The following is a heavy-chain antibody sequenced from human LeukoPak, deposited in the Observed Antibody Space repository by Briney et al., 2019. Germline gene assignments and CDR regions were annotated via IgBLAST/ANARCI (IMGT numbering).Heavy chain of an antibody. CDR1: GFTFSNYG. V-gene: IGHV3-33*01. Sequence: PGGSLRLSCAASGFTFSNYGMHWVRQAPGKELEWVAVIWYDGSNKYYADSVKGRFTISRDNSKNTLYLQMNSLRAEDTAVYYCASDQGYSYGYPFDYWGQGTLVTVSS. D-gene: IGHD5-18*01. J-gene: IGHJ4*02. CDR3: ASDQGYSYGYPFDY. CDR2: IWYDGSNK.